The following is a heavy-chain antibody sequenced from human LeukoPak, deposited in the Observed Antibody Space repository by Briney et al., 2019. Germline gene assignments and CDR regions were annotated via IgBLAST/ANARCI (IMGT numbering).Heavy chain of an antibody. J-gene: IGHJ4*02. Sequence: GGSLRLSCAASGFTFSSYGMHWVRQAPGKGLEWVAVISYDGSNKYYADSVKGRFTISRDNSKNTLYLQMNSLRAEDTAVYYCAKALKGIQLWLGEIDYWGQGTLVTVSS. V-gene: IGHV3-30*18. CDR3: AKALKGIQLWLGEIDY. D-gene: IGHD5-18*01. CDR2: ISYDGSNK. CDR1: GFTFSSYG.